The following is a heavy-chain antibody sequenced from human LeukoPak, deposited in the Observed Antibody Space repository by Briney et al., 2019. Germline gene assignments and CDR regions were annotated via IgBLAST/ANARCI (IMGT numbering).Heavy chain of an antibody. CDR1: GFTFSSYS. CDR3: AKGVRYLDWWILDY. CDR2: ISSGSSYI. J-gene: IGHJ4*02. Sequence: PGGSLRLSCAASGFTFSSYSMNWVRQAPGKGLEWVSSISSGSSYIFYADSVKGRSTISRDNSKNTLYLQMNTLRAEDTAVYYCAKGVRYLDWWILDYWGQGTLVPVSS. V-gene: IGHV3-21*04. D-gene: IGHD3-9*01.